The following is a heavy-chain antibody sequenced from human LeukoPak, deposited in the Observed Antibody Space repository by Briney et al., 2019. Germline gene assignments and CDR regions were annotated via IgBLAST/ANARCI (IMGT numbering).Heavy chain of an antibody. CDR2: IYTSGST. CDR3: ARQMSAYYFDY. CDR1: GGSISSYY. D-gene: IGHD3-16*01. V-gene: IGHV4-4*09. J-gene: IGHJ4*02. Sequence: SETLSLTCTASGGSISSYYWSWIRQPPGKGLEWIGYIYTSGSTNYNPSLKSRVTISVDTSKNQFSLKLSSVTAADTAVYYCARQMSAYYFDYWGQGTLVTVSS.